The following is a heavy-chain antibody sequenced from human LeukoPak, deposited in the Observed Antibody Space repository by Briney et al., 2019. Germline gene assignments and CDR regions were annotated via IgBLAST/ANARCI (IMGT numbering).Heavy chain of an antibody. J-gene: IGHJ5*02. V-gene: IGHV1-2*06. D-gene: IGHD6-19*01. CDR2: INPNSGGT. CDR3: ARAESGWYNWFDP. CDR1: GYTFISYY. Sequence: ASVKVSCKASGYTFISYYMHWVRQAPGQGLEWMGRINPNSGGTSYAQKFQGRVTMTRDTSISTAYMELSRLRSDDTAVYYCARAESGWYNWFDPWGQGTLVTVSS.